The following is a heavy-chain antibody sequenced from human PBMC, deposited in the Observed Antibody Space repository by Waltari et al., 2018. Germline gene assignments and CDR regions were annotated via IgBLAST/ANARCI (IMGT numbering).Heavy chain of an antibody. Sequence: QVQLQQWGAGLLKPSETLSLTCAVYGGSFSGYYWSWIRQPPGKGLEWVGEINHSGSTNYKPSLKSRVTISVDTSKNQFSLKLSSVTAADTAVYYCARGRKIAVAGTNRIDYWGQGTLVTVSS. CDR2: INHSGST. J-gene: IGHJ4*02. V-gene: IGHV4-34*01. CDR1: GGSFSGYY. D-gene: IGHD6-19*01. CDR3: ARGRKIAVAGTNRIDY.